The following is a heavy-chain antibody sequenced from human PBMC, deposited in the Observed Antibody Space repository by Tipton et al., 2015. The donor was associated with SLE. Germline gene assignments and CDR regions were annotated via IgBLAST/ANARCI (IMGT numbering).Heavy chain of an antibody. CDR2: IYTSGST. CDR1: GGSISSYY. D-gene: IGHD3-10*01. Sequence: TLSLTCTVSGGSISSYYWSWIRQPPGKGLEWIGYIYTSGSTNYNPSLKSRVTISVDTSKNQFSLKLSSVTAADTAVYYCSGGSSWYFDYWGQGTLVTVSS. CDR3: SGGSSWYFDY. J-gene: IGHJ4*02. V-gene: IGHV4-4*09.